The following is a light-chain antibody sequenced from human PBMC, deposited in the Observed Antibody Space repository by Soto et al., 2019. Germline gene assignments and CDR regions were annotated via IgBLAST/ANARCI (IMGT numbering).Light chain of an antibody. Sequence: QSVLTQPASVSGSPGQSITISCSGTSSDVGRYNYVSWYQQHPGKAPKLMIYEVNNRPSGVSNRFSGSKSDNTASLTISGLQAEDEADYYCCSYTTSRTYVFGTGTKVTVL. J-gene: IGLJ1*01. CDR1: SSDVGRYNY. V-gene: IGLV2-14*01. CDR3: CSYTTSRTYV. CDR2: EVN.